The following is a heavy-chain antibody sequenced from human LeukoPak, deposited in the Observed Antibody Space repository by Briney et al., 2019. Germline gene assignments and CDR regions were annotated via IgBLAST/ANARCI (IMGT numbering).Heavy chain of an antibody. CDR2: IIPIFGTA. Sequence: GASVKVSCKASGGTFSSYAISWVRQAPGQGLEWMGGIIPIFGTANYAQKFQGRVTITADESTSTAYMELSSLRSEDTAVYYCARDRYSGSYALYYYYGMDVWGQGTLVTVSS. V-gene: IGHV1-69*01. J-gene: IGHJ6*02. CDR1: GGTFSSYA. D-gene: IGHD1-26*01. CDR3: ARDRYSGSYALYYYYGMDV.